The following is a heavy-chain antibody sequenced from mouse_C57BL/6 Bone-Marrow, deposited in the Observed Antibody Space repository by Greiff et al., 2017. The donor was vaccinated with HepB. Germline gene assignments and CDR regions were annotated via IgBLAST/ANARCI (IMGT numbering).Heavy chain of an antibody. CDR3: ATCYYYDKDYYAMDY. V-gene: IGHV5-17*01. Sequence: DVMLVESGGGLVKPGGSLKLSCAASGFTFSDYGMHWVRQAPEKGLEWVAYISSGSSTIYYADTVKGRFTISRDKAKNTLFLQMTSLRSEDTAMYYCATCYYYDKDYYAMDYWGQGTSVTVSS. J-gene: IGHJ4*01. CDR1: GFTFSDYG. CDR2: ISSGSSTI. D-gene: IGHD1-1*01.